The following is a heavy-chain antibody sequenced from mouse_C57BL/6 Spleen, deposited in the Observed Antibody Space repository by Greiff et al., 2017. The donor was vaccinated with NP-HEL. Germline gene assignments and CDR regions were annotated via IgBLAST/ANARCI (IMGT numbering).Heavy chain of an antibody. CDR3: ARSPGTGYFDV. CDR2: INPSNGGT. V-gene: IGHV1-53*01. Sequence: QVHVKQPGTELVKPGASVKLSCKASGYTFTSYWMHWVKQRPGQGLEWIGNINPSNGGTNYNEKFKSKATLTVDKSSSTAYMQLSSLTSEDSAVYYCARSPGTGYFDVWGTGTTVTVSS. D-gene: IGHD4-1*01. J-gene: IGHJ1*03. CDR1: GYTFTSYW.